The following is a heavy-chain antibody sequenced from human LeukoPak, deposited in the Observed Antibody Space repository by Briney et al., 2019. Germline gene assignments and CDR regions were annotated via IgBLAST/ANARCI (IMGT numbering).Heavy chain of an antibody. J-gene: IGHJ5*02. V-gene: IGHV3-21*01. Sequence: PGGSLRLSCAAPGFTFSSYSMNWVRQAPGKGLEWVSSISSSSSYIYYADSVKGRFTISRDNAKNSLYLQMNSLRAEDTAVYYCARDDDYGDYNWFDPWGQGTLVTVSS. D-gene: IGHD4-17*01. CDR2: ISSSSSYI. CDR3: ARDDDYGDYNWFDP. CDR1: GFTFSSYS.